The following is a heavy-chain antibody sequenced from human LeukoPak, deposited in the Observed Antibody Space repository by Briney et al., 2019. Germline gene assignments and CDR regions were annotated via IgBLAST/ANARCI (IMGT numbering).Heavy chain of an antibody. CDR1: GGSISSSSYY. CDR3: ARDRNYGSGSYYVDS. V-gene: IGHV4-39*07. Sequence: PSETLSLTCTVSGGSISSSSYYWGWIRQPPGKGLEWIGDIYYSGSTYYNPSLKSRITISVDTSKNQFSLKLSSVTAADTAVYYCARDRNYGSGSYYVDSWGQGTLVTVSS. J-gene: IGHJ4*02. D-gene: IGHD3-10*01. CDR2: IYYSGST.